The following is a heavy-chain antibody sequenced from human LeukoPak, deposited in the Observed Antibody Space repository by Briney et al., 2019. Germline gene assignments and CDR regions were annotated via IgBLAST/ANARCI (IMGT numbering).Heavy chain of an antibody. D-gene: IGHD6-13*01. CDR2: IYYTGNT. V-gene: IGHV4-59*08. CDR3: ARALYSRSWYYLDY. J-gene: IGHJ4*02. Sequence: SETLSLTCTVSGDSISSYYWTRIRQPPGKGLEWIGYIYYTGNTNYNPSLKSRVTISVDTSKNHFSLKLSAVTAADTAVYYCARALYSRSWYYLDYWGQGTLVTVSS. CDR1: GDSISSYY.